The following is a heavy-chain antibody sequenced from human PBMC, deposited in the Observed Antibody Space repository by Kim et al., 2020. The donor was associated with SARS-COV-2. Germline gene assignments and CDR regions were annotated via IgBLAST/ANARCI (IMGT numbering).Heavy chain of an antibody. D-gene: IGHD3-22*01. CDR1: GFTFSNYS. Sequence: GGSLRLSCAASGFTFSNYSMHWVRQAPGKGLEWVSAISSSSTYIYHADSVTGRFTISRDNAKNSLYLQMNSLRAEDTAVYYCARDSDGSGNDAFDVWGQGTMVTVSS. CDR3: ARDSDGSGNDAFDV. J-gene: IGHJ3*01. V-gene: IGHV3-21*01. CDR2: ISSSSTYI.